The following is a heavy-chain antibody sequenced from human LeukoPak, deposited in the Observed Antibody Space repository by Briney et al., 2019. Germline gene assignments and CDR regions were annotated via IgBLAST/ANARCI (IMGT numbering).Heavy chain of an antibody. Sequence: SETLSLTCTVSGGSISSSSYYWGWIRQPPGKGLERIGSIYYSGSTYYNPSLKSRVTISVDTSKNQLSLKLSSVTAADTAVYYCARREGVSAFDIWGQGTMVTVSS. CDR1: GGSISSSSYY. CDR2: IYYSGST. J-gene: IGHJ3*02. CDR3: ARREGVSAFDI. V-gene: IGHV4-39*01. D-gene: IGHD3-10*01.